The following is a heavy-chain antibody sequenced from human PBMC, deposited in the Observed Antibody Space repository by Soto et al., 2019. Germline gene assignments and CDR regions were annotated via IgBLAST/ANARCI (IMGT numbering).Heavy chain of an antibody. CDR2: ISSSSSYI. D-gene: IGHD2-15*01. V-gene: IGHV3-21*01. Sequence: GGSLRLSCAASGFTFSSYSMNWVRQAPGKGLEWVSSISSSSSYIYYADSVKGRFTISRDNAKNSLYLQMNSLRAEDTAVYYCARDQNDRLYCSGGSCPFPNYYYYYGMDVWGQGTTVTVSS. J-gene: IGHJ6*02. CDR3: ARDQNDRLYCSGGSCPFPNYYYYYGMDV. CDR1: GFTFSSYS.